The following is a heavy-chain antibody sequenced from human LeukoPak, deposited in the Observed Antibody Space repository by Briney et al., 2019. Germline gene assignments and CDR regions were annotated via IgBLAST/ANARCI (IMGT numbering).Heavy chain of an antibody. CDR1: GDSIHSVYYF. CDR2: VYFDGDT. CDR3: ARASVTYYYYYYMDV. Sequence: PSETLSLTCTVSGDSIHSVYYFWGWIRQPPGKGLEWIGSVYFDGDTSYSPSLKSRVTISVDTSKNQFSLKLSSVTAADTAVYYCARASVTYYYYYYMDVWGKGTTVTVSS. J-gene: IGHJ6*03. V-gene: IGHV4-39*07. D-gene: IGHD4-11*01.